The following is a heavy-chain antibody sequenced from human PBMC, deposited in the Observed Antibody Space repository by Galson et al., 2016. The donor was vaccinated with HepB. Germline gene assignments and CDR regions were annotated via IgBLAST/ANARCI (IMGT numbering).Heavy chain of an antibody. D-gene: IGHD1-26*01. CDR2: YVVAGNT. V-gene: IGHV3-13*01. CDR3: ARGLRAGYYWSFDV. J-gene: IGHJ6*02. CDR1: GFTFSNYD. Sequence: SLRLSCAASGFTFSNYDMHWVRQSMGKGLEWVSGYVVAGNTCYADSVKGRFTISREDGENSLYLQMNSLRAGDTAVYHCARGLRAGYYWSFDVWGQGTTVTVSS.